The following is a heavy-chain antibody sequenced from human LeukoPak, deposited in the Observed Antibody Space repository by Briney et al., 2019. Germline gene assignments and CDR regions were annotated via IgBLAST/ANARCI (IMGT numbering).Heavy chain of an antibody. D-gene: IGHD3-10*01. V-gene: IGHV1-24*01. J-gene: IGHJ4*02. Sequence: GASVKVSCKVSGYTLTELSMHWVRQAPGKGLEWMGRFDPEDGETLYAQKFQGRVTMTADTPTDTAYMELSSLRSEDTAVYYCATEGKMVRGLYTYFWGQGTLVTVSS. CDR3: ATEGKMVRGLYTYF. CDR1: GYTLTELS. CDR2: FDPEDGET.